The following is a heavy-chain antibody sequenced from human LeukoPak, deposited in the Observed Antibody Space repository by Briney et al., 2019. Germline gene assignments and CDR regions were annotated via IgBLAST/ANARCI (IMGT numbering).Heavy chain of an antibody. CDR2: VSNTGDTT. V-gene: IGHV3-23*01. D-gene: IGHD6-19*01. CDR3: AKGASGYSSGWYVDS. Sequence: GGSLRLSCAASGFTFNIFAMSWVRQAPGKGLEWVSAVSNTGDTTYYTDSVKGRFTISRDSSKNTLDLQMNSLRADDTAVYFCAKGASGYSSGWYVDSWGQGTLVTVSS. J-gene: IGHJ4*02. CDR1: GFTFNIFA.